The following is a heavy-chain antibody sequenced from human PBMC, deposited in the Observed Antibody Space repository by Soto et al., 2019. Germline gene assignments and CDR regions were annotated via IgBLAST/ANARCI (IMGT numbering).Heavy chain of an antibody. CDR3: ARTPSGYSYGTAGYFDY. CDR1: GFSLSTSGMC. J-gene: IGHJ4*02. V-gene: IGHV2-70*11. Sequence: SGPTLVNPTQTLTLTCTFSGFSLSTSGMCVSWIRQPPGKALEWLARIDWDDDKYYSTSLKTRLTISKDTSKNQVVLTMTNMDPVDTATYYCARTPSGYSYGTAGYFDYWGQGTLVTVSS. D-gene: IGHD5-18*01. CDR2: IDWDDDK.